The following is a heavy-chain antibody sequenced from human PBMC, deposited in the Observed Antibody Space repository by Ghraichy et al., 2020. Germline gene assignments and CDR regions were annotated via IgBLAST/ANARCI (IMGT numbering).Heavy chain of an antibody. J-gene: IGHJ4*02. CDR2: IIPIFGTT. V-gene: IGHV1-69*13. D-gene: IGHD2-21*02. CDR1: GATFSSSA. CDR3: ARAYCGGDCYSARYNY. Sequence: SVKVSCKASGATFSSSAISWVRQAPGQGLEWMGGIIPIFGTTNYAQKFQGRVTITADESTSTAYMELSSLRSEDTAVYYCARAYCGGDCYSARYNYWGQGTLVTVSS.